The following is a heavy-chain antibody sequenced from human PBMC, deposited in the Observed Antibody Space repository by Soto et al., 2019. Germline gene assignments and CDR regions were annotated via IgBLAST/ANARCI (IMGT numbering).Heavy chain of an antibody. CDR2: IYYAGST. J-gene: IGHJ4*02. Sequence: QLQLQESGPGLVKASETLSLTCTVSGDSITSSSYYWGWIRQPPGKGLEWIANIYYAGSTYYNPSLKSRVTIAVDPSRKQFSLKLRSATAADTAVYYCARHEALPFYYGSSGYYVDNWGQGTLVTVSS. CDR1: GDSITSSSYY. V-gene: IGHV4-39*01. CDR3: ARHEALPFYYGSSGYYVDN. D-gene: IGHD3-22*01.